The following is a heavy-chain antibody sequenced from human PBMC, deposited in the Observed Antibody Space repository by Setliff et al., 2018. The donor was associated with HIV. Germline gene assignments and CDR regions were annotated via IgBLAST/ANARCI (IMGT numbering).Heavy chain of an antibody. V-gene: IGHV4-39*07. CDR3: ARDGYSSSWYVISGSFDY. D-gene: IGHD6-13*01. J-gene: IGHJ4*02. Sequence: SETLSLTCIVPGGSISSSSYYWGWIRQPPGKGLEWIGTVYYSGSTYYNPSLKSRVTISVDTSENQFSLKLSSVTAADTAVYYCARDGYSSSWYVISGSFDYWGRGILVTVSS. CDR1: GGSISSSSYY. CDR2: VYYSGST.